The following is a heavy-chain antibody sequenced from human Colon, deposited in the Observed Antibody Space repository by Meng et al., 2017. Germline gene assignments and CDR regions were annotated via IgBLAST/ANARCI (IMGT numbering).Heavy chain of an antibody. J-gene: IGHJ2*01. V-gene: IGHV3-23*04. Sequence: VEVVESGGCLVQPGGSLRLSCAASGFTFRTFAMSWVRQAPGRGLEWVSSISDTGGRTHYIDSVKGRFTISRDNSKNTLYLQMDSLRVEDTAVYYCARDRDGYNFRYLDLWGRGTLVTVSS. CDR3: ARDRDGYNFRYLDL. D-gene: IGHD5-24*01. CDR1: GFTFRTFA. CDR2: ISDTGGRT.